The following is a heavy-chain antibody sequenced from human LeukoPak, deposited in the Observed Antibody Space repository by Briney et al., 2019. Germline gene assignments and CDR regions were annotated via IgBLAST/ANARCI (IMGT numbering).Heavy chain of an antibody. V-gene: IGHV3-30*02. D-gene: IGHD3-10*01. Sequence: GGSLRLSCAASGFTFSSYGMHWVRQAPGKGLEWVAFIPYDGTNKYYADSGKGRFTISRDNSKNTLYLQMNSLRAEDAAVYYCAKRCCPFAYGSGSYYYYIDVWGKGTTVTVSS. CDR2: IPYDGTNK. CDR1: GFTFSSYG. CDR3: AKRCCPFAYGSGSYYYYIDV. J-gene: IGHJ6*03.